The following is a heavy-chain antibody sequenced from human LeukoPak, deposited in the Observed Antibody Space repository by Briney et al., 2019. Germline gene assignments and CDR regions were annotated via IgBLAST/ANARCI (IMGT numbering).Heavy chain of an antibody. CDR1: GFTFGDYA. V-gene: IGHV3-49*03. J-gene: IGHJ4*02. CDR3: VRVDYGGAPRRNY. D-gene: IGHD4-23*01. CDR2: IRSKIYGGTI. Sequence: GGSLRLSCTASGFTFGDYALSWFRQAPGKGLEWISFIRSKIYGGTIQYAASVKGRFNISRDDSKSIAYLQMNSLKIEDTAVNYCVRVDYGGAPRRNYWGQGTLVTVSS.